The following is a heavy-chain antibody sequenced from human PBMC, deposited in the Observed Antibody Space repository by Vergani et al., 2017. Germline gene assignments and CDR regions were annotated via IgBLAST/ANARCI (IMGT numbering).Heavy chain of an antibody. CDR1: GFTFNNYC. CDR3: AKDSYYYDTSGYYHYYYYYYMDV. J-gene: IGHJ6*03. D-gene: IGHD3-22*01. Sequence: QVQLVESGGGVVQPGRSLRLSCASSGFTFNNYCMHWVRQAPGKGLEWVAVISYDGNNKYYADSVKGRFTISRDNYKTTLYLQMNSLRAEDTAVYYCAKDSYYYDTSGYYHYYYYYYMDVWGKGTTVTVSS. V-gene: IGHV3-30*18. CDR2: ISYDGNNK.